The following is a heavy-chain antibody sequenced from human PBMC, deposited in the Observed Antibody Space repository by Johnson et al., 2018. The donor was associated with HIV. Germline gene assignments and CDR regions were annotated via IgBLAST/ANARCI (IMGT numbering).Heavy chain of an antibody. Sequence: QVQLVESGGGVVQPGRSLRLSCAASGFTFSSYAMHWVRQAPGKGLEWVAVISYDGSNKYYADSVKGRFTISRDNSKNTLYLQMNSLRAEDTAVYYCARRKGIGDAFDIWGQGPMVTVSS. CDR1: GFTFSSYA. CDR3: ARRKGIGDAFDI. J-gene: IGHJ3*02. CDR2: ISYDGSNK. V-gene: IGHV3-30*04. D-gene: IGHD3-10*01.